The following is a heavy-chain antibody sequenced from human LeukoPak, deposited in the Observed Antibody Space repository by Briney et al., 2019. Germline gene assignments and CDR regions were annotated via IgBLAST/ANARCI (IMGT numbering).Heavy chain of an antibody. V-gene: IGHV1-24*01. D-gene: IGHD5-12*01. Sequence: ASVKVSCKVSGYTLTELSMHWVRQSPGKGREWMGGFDPEDGETIYAQKFRGRVTMTEDTSTDTAYMELSSLRSEDTAVYYCALRSGYDLYYFDYWGQGTLVTVSS. CDR1: GYTLTELS. CDR2: FDPEDGET. J-gene: IGHJ4*02. CDR3: ALRSGYDLYYFDY.